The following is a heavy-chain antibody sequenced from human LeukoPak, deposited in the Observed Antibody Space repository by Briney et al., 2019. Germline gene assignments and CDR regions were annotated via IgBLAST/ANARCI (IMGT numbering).Heavy chain of an antibody. V-gene: IGHV4-34*01. D-gene: IGHD6-19*01. Sequence: SETLSLTCAVYGGSFSDYYWSCIRQPPGKGLEWIGEINHSGSTNYNPSLKSRVTISVDTSKNQFSLKLRSVTAADTAVYYCARPHSSGWYGAFDIWGQGTMVTVSS. CDR3: ARPHSSGWYGAFDI. CDR1: GGSFSDYY. J-gene: IGHJ3*02. CDR2: INHSGST.